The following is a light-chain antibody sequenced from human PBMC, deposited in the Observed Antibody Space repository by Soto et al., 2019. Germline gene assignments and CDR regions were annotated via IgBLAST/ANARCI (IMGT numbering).Light chain of an antibody. Sequence: EVVMTQSPATLSVSPGERATLSCRASQSVSSNLAWYQQKPGQAPRRLIYVASTRATGIPARFSGSGSGTAFTLPISSLQSEAFAVYSRQQYGSSPVTFRQGTAAVIK. CDR3: QQYGSSPVT. CDR2: VAS. CDR1: QSVSSN. V-gene: IGKV3-15*01. J-gene: IGKJ1*01.